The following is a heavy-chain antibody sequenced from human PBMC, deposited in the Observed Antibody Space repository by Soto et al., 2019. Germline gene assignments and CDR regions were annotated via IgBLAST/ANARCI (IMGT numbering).Heavy chain of an antibody. CDR1: GFTFSSYW. J-gene: IGHJ4*02. CDR3: ARGGAHTAMANEY. CDR2: ISFDGSTT. D-gene: IGHD5-18*01. V-gene: IGHV3-74*01. Sequence: GGSLRLSCAASGFTFSSYWMHWVRQASGKGLVWVSRISFDGSTTTYADSVKGRFTISRDNAKNTLYLQMNSLRAEDTAVYYCARGGAHTAMANEYWGQGALV.